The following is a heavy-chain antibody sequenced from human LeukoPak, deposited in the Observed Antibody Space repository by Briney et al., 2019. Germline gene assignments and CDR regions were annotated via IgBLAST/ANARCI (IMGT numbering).Heavy chain of an antibody. V-gene: IGHV3-64D*06. CDR1: GFTFSSYA. Sequence: GGSLRLSCSASGFTFSSYAMHWVRQAPGKGLEYVSAISSNGGSTYYADSVKGRFTISRVNSKNTLYLQMSSLRAEDTAVYYCVKVVAYYYGSGSYYNRPFDYWGQGTLVTVSS. CDR3: VKVVAYYYGSGSYYNRPFDY. CDR2: ISSNGGST. D-gene: IGHD3-10*01. J-gene: IGHJ4*02.